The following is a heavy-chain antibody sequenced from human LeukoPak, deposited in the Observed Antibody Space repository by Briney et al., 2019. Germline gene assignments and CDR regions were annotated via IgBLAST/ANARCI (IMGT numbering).Heavy chain of an antibody. Sequence: GGSLRLSCAASGFTFDDYGMNWVRQAPGKGLEWVSSISSSSSYIYYADSVKGRFTISRDNAKNSLYLQMNSLRAEDTAVCYCARGYSSGWNYWGQGTLVTVSS. CDR2: ISSSSSYI. CDR1: GFTFDDYG. J-gene: IGHJ4*02. D-gene: IGHD6-19*01. CDR3: ARGYSSGWNY. V-gene: IGHV3-21*01.